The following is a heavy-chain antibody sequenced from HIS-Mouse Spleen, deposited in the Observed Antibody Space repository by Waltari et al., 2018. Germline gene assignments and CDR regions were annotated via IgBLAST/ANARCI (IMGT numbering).Heavy chain of an antibody. V-gene: IGHV1-18*01. CDR3: ARDQALIAAAAPALDY. CDR2: LSAYNGNT. Sequence: QVQLVQSGAEVKKPGASVKVSCKASGYTFTSYGISWVRQAPGQGLEWMGWLSAYNGNTNYAQKRQGRVTMTTDTSTSTAYMELRSLRSDDTAVYYCARDQALIAAAAPALDYWGQGTLVTVSS. CDR1: GYTFTSYG. J-gene: IGHJ4*02. D-gene: IGHD6-13*01.